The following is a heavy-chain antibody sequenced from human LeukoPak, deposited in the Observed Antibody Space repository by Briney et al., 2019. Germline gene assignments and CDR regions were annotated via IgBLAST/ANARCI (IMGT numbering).Heavy chain of an antibody. Sequence: PGGSLRLSCAASEFTFSSYSMNWVRQAPGKGLEWVSSISSSSSYIYYADSVKGRFTISRDNAKNSLYLQMNSLRAEDTAVYYCATYSGSYESLLGNYWGQGTLVTVSS. CDR1: EFTFSSYS. V-gene: IGHV3-21*01. CDR2: ISSSSSYI. CDR3: ATYSGSYESLLGNY. D-gene: IGHD1-26*01. J-gene: IGHJ4*02.